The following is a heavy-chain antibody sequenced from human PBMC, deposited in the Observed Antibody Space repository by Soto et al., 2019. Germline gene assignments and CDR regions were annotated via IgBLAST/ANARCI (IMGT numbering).Heavy chain of an antibody. CDR1: RGSMFSADYF. D-gene: IGHD2-8*01. V-gene: IGHV4-31*01. Sequence: QVQLQESGPGLVKPSQTLSLTCSVSRGSMFSADYFWSWIRQHPGKGLEWIGYIHYSGSTYYNPSLKSEVPFPLAPPRTRFPLNLTPVTAADTAVYYCARVKREDAPPSSSDSWGPGTLVTVSS. CDR3: ARVKREDAPPSSSDS. J-gene: IGHJ5*01. CDR2: IHYSGST.